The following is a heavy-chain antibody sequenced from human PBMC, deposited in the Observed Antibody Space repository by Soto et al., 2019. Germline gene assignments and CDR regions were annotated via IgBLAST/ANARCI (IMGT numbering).Heavy chain of an antibody. CDR2: ISAYNGNT. J-gene: IGHJ4*02. Sequence: ASVKVSCKASGYTFTSYGISWVRQAPGQGLEWMGWISAYNGNTNYAQKLQGRVTMTTDTSTSTAYMELRSLRSDDTAVYYCARVLSSYYDISLKGPLYYFDYWSQGTLVTVSS. CDR3: ARVLSSYYDISLKGPLYYFDY. D-gene: IGHD3-9*01. V-gene: IGHV1-18*01. CDR1: GYTFTSYG.